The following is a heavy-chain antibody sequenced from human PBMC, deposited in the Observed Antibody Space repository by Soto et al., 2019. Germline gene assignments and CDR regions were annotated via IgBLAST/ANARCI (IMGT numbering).Heavy chain of an antibody. CDR3: ARSVAVAADFDY. Sequence: ASVKVSCKASGYTFTGYAMHWVRQAPGQRIEWMGWINAGNGNTKYSQKFQGRVTITRDTSASTAYMELSSLRSEDTAVYYCARSVAVAADFDYWGQGTLVTVSA. CDR1: GYTFTGYA. V-gene: IGHV1-3*01. CDR2: INAGNGNT. J-gene: IGHJ4*02. D-gene: IGHD6-19*01.